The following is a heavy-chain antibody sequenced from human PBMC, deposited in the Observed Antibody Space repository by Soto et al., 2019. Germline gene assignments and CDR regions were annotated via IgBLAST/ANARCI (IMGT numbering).Heavy chain of an antibody. D-gene: IGHD2-21*02. CDR1: GYTFTSYG. CDR3: ARDAHIVVVTENFDY. V-gene: IGHV1-18*01. Sequence: SVKVSCKASGYTFTSYGISWVRQAPGQGLEWMGWISAYNGNTNYAQKLQGRVTMTTNTSTSTAYMELRSLRSDDTAVYYCARDAHIVVVTENFDYWGQGTLVTVSS. CDR2: ISAYNGNT. J-gene: IGHJ4*02.